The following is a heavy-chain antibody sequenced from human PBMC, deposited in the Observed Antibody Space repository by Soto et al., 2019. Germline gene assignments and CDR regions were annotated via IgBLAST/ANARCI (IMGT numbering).Heavy chain of an antibody. D-gene: IGHD2-2*01. CDR1: GYSFTAYW. J-gene: IGHJ4*02. CDR3: TRRASSSFYHFDF. V-gene: IGHV5-10-1*01. CDR2: IDPSDSYV. Sequence: PGESLKISCQASGYSFTAYWITWVRQMPGKGLEWMATIDPSDSYVDYSPSFRGHVTFSVDRSITTVYLQWNSLKASDSAMYFCTRRASSSFYHFDFWAQRALVTVS.